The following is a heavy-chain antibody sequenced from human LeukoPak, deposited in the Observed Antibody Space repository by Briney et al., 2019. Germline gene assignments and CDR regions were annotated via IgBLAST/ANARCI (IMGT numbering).Heavy chain of an antibody. CDR1: GYTFTSYY. J-gene: IGHJ4*02. D-gene: IGHD2-2*01. Sequence: ASVKVSCKASGYTFTSYYMHWVRQAPGQGLEWMGTINPSGGSTSYAQKFQGRVTMTRDTSTSTVYMELSSLRSEDTAVYYCARDPYCSSTSCYDVVLDYWGQGTLVTVSS. V-gene: IGHV1-46*01. CDR3: ARDPYCSSTSCYDVVLDY. CDR2: INPSGGST.